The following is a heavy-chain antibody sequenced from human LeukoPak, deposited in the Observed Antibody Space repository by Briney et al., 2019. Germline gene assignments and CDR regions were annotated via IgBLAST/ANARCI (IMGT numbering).Heavy chain of an antibody. CDR1: GFTFSTYA. CDR3: AKSWSGYYHYYMDV. Sequence: GGSLRLSCATSGFTFSTYAMHWVRQAPGKGLEWVASIRNVGTNKNHVDSVKGRFTISRDNSKNTLFLQMDSLRPEDTAIYYCAKSWSGYYHYYMDVWGKGTTVTVSS. D-gene: IGHD3-3*01. V-gene: IGHV3-30*02. J-gene: IGHJ6*03. CDR2: IRNVGTNK.